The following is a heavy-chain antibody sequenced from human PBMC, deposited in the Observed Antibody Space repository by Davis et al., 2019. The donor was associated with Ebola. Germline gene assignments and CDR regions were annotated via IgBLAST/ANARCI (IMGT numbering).Heavy chain of an antibody. Sequence: SLKISCTASGFAFDDYAMHWVRQPPGKGLEWVSGILRERGWTGYLDSVRGRFTISRDYAENSLHLQMNSLRPEDTALYYCVRDMGVVTAAINYWGQGALVTVSS. D-gene: IGHD2-2*02. CDR2: ILRERGWT. J-gene: IGHJ4*02. CDR1: GFAFDDYA. V-gene: IGHV3-9*01. CDR3: VRDMGVVTAAINY.